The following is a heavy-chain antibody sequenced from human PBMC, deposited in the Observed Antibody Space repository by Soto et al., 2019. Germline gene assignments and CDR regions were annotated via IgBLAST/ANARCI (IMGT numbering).Heavy chain of an antibody. J-gene: IGHJ4*02. Sequence: GESLKISCKASGYIIKNYWIGCCLQMPGQGLEWMGIIFPDDSDTRYSPSFQGHVTISVDKSISTAYVQWSSLKASDSAIYYCFRGGVTSRTFDYWGQGTLVTVSS. CDR3: FRGGVTSRTFDY. CDR2: IFPDDSDT. V-gene: IGHV5-51*01. D-gene: IGHD3-16*01. CDR1: GYIIKNYW.